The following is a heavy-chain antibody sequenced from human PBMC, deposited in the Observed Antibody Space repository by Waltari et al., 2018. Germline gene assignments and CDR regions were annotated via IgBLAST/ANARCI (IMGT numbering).Heavy chain of an antibody. V-gene: IGHV4-34*01. Sequence: QVQLQQWGAGLLKPSETLSLTCAVYGGSFSGSYWSWIRHPPGKGLEWIGEIKHSGSTNYNPSLKSRVTISVDTSKNQFSLKLSSVTAADTAVYYCARKVLFRYYGSGSWASGQDPHGMDVWGQGTMVTVSS. CDR3: ARKVLFRYYGSGSWASGQDPHGMDV. J-gene: IGHJ6*02. D-gene: IGHD3-10*01. CDR2: IKHSGST. CDR1: GGSFSGSY.